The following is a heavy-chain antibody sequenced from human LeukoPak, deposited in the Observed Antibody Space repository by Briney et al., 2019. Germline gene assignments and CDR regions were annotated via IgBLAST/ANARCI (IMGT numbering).Heavy chain of an antibody. CDR3: ATSAGSSGWYFKRAPFDY. CDR1: GGSFSGYY. D-gene: IGHD6-19*01. J-gene: IGHJ4*02. V-gene: IGHV4-34*01. CDR2: INHSGST. Sequence: SETLSLTCAVYGGSFSGYYWSWIRQPPGRGLEWIGEINHSGSTNYNPSLKSRVTISVDTSKNQFSLKLSSVTAADTAVYYCATSAGSSGWYFKRAPFDYWGQGTLVTVSS.